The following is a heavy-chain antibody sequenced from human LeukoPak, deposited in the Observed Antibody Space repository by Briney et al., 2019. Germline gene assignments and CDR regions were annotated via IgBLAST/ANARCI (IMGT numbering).Heavy chain of an antibody. CDR2: ISWNSGSI. Sequence: PGRSLRLSCAASGFTFDDYAMHWVRQAPGKGLEWVSGISWNSGSIGYADSVKGRFTISRDNAKNSLYLQMNSLRAEDMALYYCAKGIRGASAFDIWGQGTMVTVSS. V-gene: IGHV3-9*03. J-gene: IGHJ3*02. CDR1: GFTFDDYA. D-gene: IGHD1-26*01. CDR3: AKGIRGASAFDI.